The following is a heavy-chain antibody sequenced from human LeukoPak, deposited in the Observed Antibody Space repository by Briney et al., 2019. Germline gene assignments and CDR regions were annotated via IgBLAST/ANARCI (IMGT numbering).Heavy chain of an antibody. CDR1: GFTFSSYA. CDR2: ISYDGSNK. CDR3: ARDSFKGIAAAGRVDY. D-gene: IGHD6-13*01. J-gene: IGHJ4*02. V-gene: IGHV3-30-3*01. Sequence: SGGSLRLSCAASGFTFSSYAMHWVRQAPGKGLEWVAVISYDGSNKYYADSVKGRFTISRDNSKNTLYLQMNSLRAEDTAVYYCARDSFKGIAAAGRVDYWGQGTLVTVSS.